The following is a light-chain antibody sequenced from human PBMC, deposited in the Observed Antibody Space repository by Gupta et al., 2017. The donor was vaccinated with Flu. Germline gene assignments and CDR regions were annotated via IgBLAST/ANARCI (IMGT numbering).Light chain of an antibody. Sequence: QSVLTQPPSVSAAPGQKVTISCSGSSSNIGNNYVSWYQQLPKTAPKLLIYDNNKRPSGIPDRFSASKSGTSATLGITGLQTGDEADYYCGTWDSSLGAVVFGGGTKLTVL. V-gene: IGLV1-51*01. CDR3: GTWDSSLGAVV. CDR1: SSNIGNNY. CDR2: DNN. J-gene: IGLJ2*01.